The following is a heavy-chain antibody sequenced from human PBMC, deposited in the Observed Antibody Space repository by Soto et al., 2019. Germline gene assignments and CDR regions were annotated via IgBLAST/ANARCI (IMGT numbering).Heavy chain of an antibody. CDR1: GFAFSSFN. CDR2: IFTRSSQI. D-gene: IGHD1-26*01. J-gene: IGHJ5*02. CDR3: ARDLLAGQQLVIPWFHP. V-gene: IGHV3-21*01. Sequence: GGSLRLSCTASGFAFSSFNMNWVRQAPGKGLEWVSSIFTRSSQIYYADSVKGRFTVSRDDAKNSLFLQMNSLSVEDTAVYYCARDLLAGQQLVIPWFHPWGQGTLVTVSS.